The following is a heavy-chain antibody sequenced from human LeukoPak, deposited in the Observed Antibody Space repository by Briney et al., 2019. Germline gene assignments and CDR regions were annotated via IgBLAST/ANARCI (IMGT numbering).Heavy chain of an antibody. CDR2: ISHDGSNK. Sequence: GGSLRLSCAASGFTFSSYAMHWVRQAPGKGLEWVAVISHDGSNKYYADSVKGRFTISRDNSKNTLYLQMNSLRAEDTAVYYCARVGSGYSYGAYYFDYWGQGTLVTVSS. CDR1: GFTFSSYA. V-gene: IGHV3-30*01. D-gene: IGHD5-18*01. CDR3: ARVGSGYSYGAYYFDY. J-gene: IGHJ4*02.